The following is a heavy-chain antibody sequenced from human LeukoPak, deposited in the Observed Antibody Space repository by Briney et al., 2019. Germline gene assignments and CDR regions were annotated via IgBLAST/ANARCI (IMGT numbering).Heavy chain of an antibody. CDR2: INHSGST. V-gene: IGHV4-34*01. J-gene: IGHJ5*02. D-gene: IGHD6-13*01. CDR1: GGSFSGYY. Sequence: PSETLSLTCAVYGGSFSGYYWSWLRQPPGKGLEWIGEINHSGSTNYNPSLKSRVTISVDTSKNQFSLKLSSVTAADTAVYYCAGEAGYSSTINWFDPWGQGTLVTVSS. CDR3: AGEAGYSSTINWFDP.